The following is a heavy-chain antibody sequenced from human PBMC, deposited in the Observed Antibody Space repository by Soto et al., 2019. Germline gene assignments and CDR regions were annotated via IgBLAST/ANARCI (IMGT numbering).Heavy chain of an antibody. CDR1: GFTFSSYW. Sequence: GGSLRLSCAASGFTFSSYWMSWVRQAPGKGLEWVANIKQDGSEKYYVDSVKGRFTISRDNAKNSLYLQMNSLRAEDTAVYYCARVDIVVVVAATIDLLDYWGQGTLVTVSS. V-gene: IGHV3-7*01. CDR2: IKQDGSEK. J-gene: IGHJ4*02. D-gene: IGHD2-15*01. CDR3: ARVDIVVVVAATIDLLDY.